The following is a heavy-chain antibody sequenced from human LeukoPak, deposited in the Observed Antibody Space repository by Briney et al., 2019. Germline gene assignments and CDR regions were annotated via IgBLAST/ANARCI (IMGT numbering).Heavy chain of an antibody. CDR1: GGSFSGYY. D-gene: IGHD6-19*01. CDR3: AITRPGWIDY. CDR2: INHSGST. J-gene: IGHJ4*02. V-gene: IGHV4-34*01. Sequence: SETLSLTCAVYGGSFSGYYWSWFRKPPGKGLEWIGEINHSGSTNYNPSLKSRVTISVDTSKNQFSLKLSSVTAADTAVYYCAITRPGWIDYWGQGTLVTVSS.